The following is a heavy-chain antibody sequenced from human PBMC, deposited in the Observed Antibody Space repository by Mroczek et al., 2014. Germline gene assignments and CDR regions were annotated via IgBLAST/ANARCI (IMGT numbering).Heavy chain of an antibody. D-gene: IGHD3-3*01. CDR2: IYHSGST. CDR3: ARTAGDFWSGYEGVYYFDY. V-gene: IGHV4-30-2*01. Sequence: QVQLQQWGSGLVKPSQTLSLTCAVSGGSISSGGYSWSWIRQPPGKGLEWIGYIYHSGSTYYNPSLKSRVTISIDRSKNQFSLKLSSVTAADTAVYYCARTAGDFWSGYEGVYYFDYVGPGNPGHRLL. J-gene: IGHJ4*02. CDR1: GGSISSGGYS.